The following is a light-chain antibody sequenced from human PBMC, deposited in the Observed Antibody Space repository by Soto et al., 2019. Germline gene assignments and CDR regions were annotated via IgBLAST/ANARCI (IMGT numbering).Light chain of an antibody. CDR2: VNNDGSH. V-gene: IGLV4-69*01. J-gene: IGLJ2*01. Sequence: QTVVTQSHSASASLGASVRLTCTMSSGHSTYAIAWHQQKPEKGPQYLMKVNNDGSHSKGDGIPDRFSGSSSGSKRHLIISSLQSEDEADYYFQTWGTAAVVFGGGTKLAVL. CDR1: SGHSTYA. CDR3: QTWGTAAVV.